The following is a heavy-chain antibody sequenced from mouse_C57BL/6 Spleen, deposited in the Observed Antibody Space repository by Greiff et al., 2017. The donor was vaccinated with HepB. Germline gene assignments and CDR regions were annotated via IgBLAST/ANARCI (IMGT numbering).Heavy chain of an antibody. CDR1: GFTFSDYY. D-gene: IGHD4-1*01. CDR2: INYDGSST. J-gene: IGHJ2*01. V-gene: IGHV5-16*01. CDR3: ARGLGHAYYFDY. Sequence: EVKLVESEGGLVQPGSSMKLSCTASGFTFSDYYMAWVRQVPEKGLEWVANINYDGSSTYYLDSLKSRFIISRDNAKNILYLQMSSLKSEDTATYYCARGLGHAYYFDYWGQGTTLTVSS.